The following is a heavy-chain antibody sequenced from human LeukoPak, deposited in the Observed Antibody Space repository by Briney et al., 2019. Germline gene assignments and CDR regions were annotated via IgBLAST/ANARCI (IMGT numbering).Heavy chain of an antibody. Sequence: GGSLRLSCAASGFTFSSYWMSWVRQAPGKGLEWVANIKQDGSEKYYVDSVKGRFTISRDNAKNSLYLQMNSLRAEDTAVYYCARGTGYYDFWSGYRRYYYYMDVWGKGTTVTVSS. J-gene: IGHJ6*03. CDR2: IKQDGSEK. CDR1: GFTFSSYW. V-gene: IGHV3-7*01. D-gene: IGHD3-3*01. CDR3: ARGTGYYDFWSGYRRYYYYMDV.